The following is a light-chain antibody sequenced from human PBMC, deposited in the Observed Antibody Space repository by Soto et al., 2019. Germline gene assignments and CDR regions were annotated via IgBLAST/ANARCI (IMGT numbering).Light chain of an antibody. CDR2: GAS. CDR1: QSVSSY. J-gene: IGKJ1*01. CDR3: PQYGYTPRT. Sequence: IMMAQSPATLSVSPWERATLSCMASQSVSSYLAWYQHKPGQAPRLLIYGASSRSTGIPDRFSGSGSGTDFTLTISRLEPEDVAVYYCPQYGYTPRTFGQGTKVDIK. V-gene: IGKV3-20*01.